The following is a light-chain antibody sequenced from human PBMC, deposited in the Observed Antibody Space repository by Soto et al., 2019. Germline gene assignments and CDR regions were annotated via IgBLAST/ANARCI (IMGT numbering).Light chain of an antibody. CDR1: SSDVGSYNL. Sequence: QSALTQPASVSGSPGQSITISCTGTSSDVGSYNLVSWYQQQPGKATKLMIYEGSKRPSGVSNRFSGSKSGNTASLTISGLQAEDEADYYCCSYAGSSTFDVVFGGGTKLTVL. CDR2: EGS. V-gene: IGLV2-23*03. J-gene: IGLJ2*01. CDR3: CSYAGSSTFDVV.